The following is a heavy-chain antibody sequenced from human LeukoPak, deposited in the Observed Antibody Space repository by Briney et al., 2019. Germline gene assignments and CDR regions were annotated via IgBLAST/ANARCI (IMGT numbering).Heavy chain of an antibody. CDR1: GGSISSYY. CDR3: ARDSCSSTSCPSTQLWLPWFDP. CDR2: IYYSGRT. J-gene: IGHJ5*02. D-gene: IGHD2-2*01. V-gene: IGHV4-59*01. Sequence: SETLSLTCTVSGGSISSYYWSWIRQPPGKGLEWIGYIYYSGRTNYNPSLKSRVTISVDTSKNQFSPKLSSVTAADTAVYYCARDSCSSTSCPSTQLWLPWFDPWGQGTLVTVSS.